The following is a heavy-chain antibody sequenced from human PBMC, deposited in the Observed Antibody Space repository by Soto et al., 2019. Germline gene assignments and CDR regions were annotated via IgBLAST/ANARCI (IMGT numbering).Heavy chain of an antibody. V-gene: IGHV1-69*12. CDR1: GGTFSSYA. D-gene: IGHD5-12*01. J-gene: IGHJ4*02. Sequence: QVQLVQSGAEVEKPGSSVKVSCKASGGTFSSYAISWVRQAPGQGLEWMGGIIPIFGTANYAQKFQGRVTITADESTSTADMELSSLRSEDTAVYYCARLVVGYNYEDSDYWGQGTLVTVSS. CDR3: ARLVVGYNYEDSDY. CDR2: IIPIFGTA.